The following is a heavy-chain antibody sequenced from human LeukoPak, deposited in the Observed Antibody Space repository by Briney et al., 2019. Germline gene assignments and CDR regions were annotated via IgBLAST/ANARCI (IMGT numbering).Heavy chain of an antibody. CDR2: ISSTNSTI. D-gene: IGHD3-3*01. Sequence: GSLRLSCAASGFTFSDYYMSWIRQAPGKGLEWVSYISSTNSTIYYADSVKGRFTISRDNAKNSLYLQMNSLRAEDTAVYYCARDQNYYDFWSGYSYWGQGTLVTVSS. CDR3: ARDQNYYDFWSGYSY. CDR1: GFTFSDYY. J-gene: IGHJ4*02. V-gene: IGHV3-11*04.